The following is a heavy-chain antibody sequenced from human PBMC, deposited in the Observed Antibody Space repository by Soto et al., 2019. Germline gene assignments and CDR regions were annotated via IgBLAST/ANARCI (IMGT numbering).Heavy chain of an antibody. J-gene: IGHJ4*02. CDR1: GGTFSSYT. V-gene: IGHV1-69*12. CDR2: IIPIFATT. CDR3: ASGYCISTSCYGRTDY. Sequence: QVQLVQSGAEVKKPGSSVKVSCKASGGTFSSYTITWVRQAPGQGLEWMGGIIPIFATTNYAQKFQGRVTITADESTSTADMELSSLRSEDTAVYYCASGYCISTSCYGRTDYWGQGTLVTVSS. D-gene: IGHD2-2*01.